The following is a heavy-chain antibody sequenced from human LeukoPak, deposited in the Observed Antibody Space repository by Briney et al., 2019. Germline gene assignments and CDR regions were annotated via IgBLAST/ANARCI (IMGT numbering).Heavy chain of an antibody. CDR1: GFTFSSYA. CDR2: ISYDGSNK. D-gene: IGHD3-3*01. Sequence: GRSLRLSCAASGFTFSSYAMHCVRQAPGKGLEWVAVISYDGSNKYYADSVKGRFTISRDNSKNTLYLQMNSLRAEDTAVYYCARGPHKTRYDFCSGYSHWGQGTLVTVSS. J-gene: IGHJ4*02. CDR3: ARGPHKTRYDFCSGYSH. V-gene: IGHV3-30-3*01.